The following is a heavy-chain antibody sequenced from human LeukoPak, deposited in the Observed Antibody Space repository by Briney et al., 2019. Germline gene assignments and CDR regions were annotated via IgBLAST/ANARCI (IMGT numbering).Heavy chain of an antibody. D-gene: IGHD3-22*01. Sequence: GGSLRLSCAASGFTFSSYAMHWVRQAPGKGLEYVSAISSNGGSTHYANSVKGRLTIYRDNTKKTLYLKMDRLRAEDMAVYYCARCYYHSSGYPTQDYWGQGTLVTVSS. CDR3: ARCYYHSSGYPTQDY. CDR1: GFTFSSYA. J-gene: IGHJ4*02. V-gene: IGHV3-64*01. CDR2: ISSNGGST.